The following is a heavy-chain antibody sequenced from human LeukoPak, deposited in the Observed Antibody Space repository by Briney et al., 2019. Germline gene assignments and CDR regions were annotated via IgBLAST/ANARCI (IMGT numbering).Heavy chain of an antibody. Sequence: GGSLRLSCAASGFTFSDYYMTWIRQAPGKGLEWVSHITRSSTYTNYADSVKGRFTISRDNAKNSLYLQMNSLRAEDTAVYYCARVGATGTADYWGQGTLVTVSS. J-gene: IGHJ4*02. CDR2: ITRSSTYT. CDR3: ARVGATGTADY. V-gene: IGHV3-11*06. D-gene: IGHD1-1*01. CDR1: GFTFSDYY.